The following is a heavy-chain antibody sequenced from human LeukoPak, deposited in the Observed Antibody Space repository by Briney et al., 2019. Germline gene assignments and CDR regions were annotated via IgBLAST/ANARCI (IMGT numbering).Heavy chain of an antibody. CDR1: EFTFSSFA. J-gene: IGHJ4*02. V-gene: IGHV3-23*01. D-gene: IGHD6-13*01. CDR2: ITGGGDST. Sequence: GGSLRLSCAASEFTFSSFAMIWVRQAPGEGLEWVSAITGGGDSTYHADSVKGRFTISRDNSKSTLYLQMNSLRVEDTAVYYCAKGSAGSRPYYSDYWGQGTLVTVSS. CDR3: AKGSAGSRPYYSDY.